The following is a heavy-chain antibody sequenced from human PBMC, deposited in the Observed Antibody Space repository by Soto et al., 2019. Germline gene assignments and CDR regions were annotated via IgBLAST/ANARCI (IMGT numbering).Heavy chain of an antibody. CDR3: ARDRGCSSTSCYTDYYYGMDV. CDR1: GGSISSGDYY. Sequence: PSETLSLTCTVSGGSISSGDYYWSWIRQPPGKGLEWIGYIYYSGSTYYNPSLKSRVTISVDTSKNQFSLKLSSVTAADTAVYYCARDRGCSSTSCYTDYYYGMDVWGQGTTVTLSS. V-gene: IGHV4-30-4*01. D-gene: IGHD2-2*02. CDR2: IYYSGST. J-gene: IGHJ6*02.